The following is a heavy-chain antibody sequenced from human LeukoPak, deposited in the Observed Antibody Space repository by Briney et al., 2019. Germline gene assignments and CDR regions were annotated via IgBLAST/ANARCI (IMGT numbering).Heavy chain of an antibody. Sequence: GGSLRLSCAASGFTFDDYAMHWVRQAPGKGLEWVSLISGDGGSTYYADSVKGRFTISRDNSKNSLYLRMNSLRTEDTALYYCAKDRAAYYYGSGSYYNHPPSYYGMDVWGQGTTVTVSS. CDR3: AKDRAAYYYGSGSYYNHPPSYYGMDV. CDR1: GFTFDDYA. CDR2: ISGDGGST. V-gene: IGHV3-43*02. D-gene: IGHD3-10*01. J-gene: IGHJ6*02.